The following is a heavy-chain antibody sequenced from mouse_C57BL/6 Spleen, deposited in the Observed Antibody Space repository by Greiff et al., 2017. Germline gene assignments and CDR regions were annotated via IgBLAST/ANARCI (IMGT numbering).Heavy chain of an antibody. V-gene: IGHV1-61*01. CDR2: IYPSDSET. CDR3: AMLGGSSFSLDD. CDR1: GYTFTSYW. J-gene: IGHJ2*01. Sequence: QVQLQQPGAELVRPGSSVKLSCKASGYTFTSYWMDWVKQRPGQGLEWIGNIYPSDSETHYNQKFKDKATLTVDKSSSTAYMQLSSLTSEDSAVYYCAMLGGSSFSLDDWGQGTTLTVSS. D-gene: IGHD1-1*01.